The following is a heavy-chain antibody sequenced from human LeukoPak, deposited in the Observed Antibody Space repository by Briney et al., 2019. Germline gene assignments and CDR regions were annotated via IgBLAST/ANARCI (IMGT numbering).Heavy chain of an antibody. J-gene: IGHJ4*02. Sequence: ASVKVSCKASVYTFTGYYMHWVRQAPGQGLEWMGWINPNSGGTNYAQKFQGWVTMTRDTSISTAYMELSRLRSDDTAVYYCARDNRGILWFGAPRLFYFDYWGQGTLVTVSS. D-gene: IGHD3-10*01. V-gene: IGHV1-2*04. CDR3: ARDNRGILWFGAPRLFYFDY. CDR2: INPNSGGT. CDR1: VYTFTGYY.